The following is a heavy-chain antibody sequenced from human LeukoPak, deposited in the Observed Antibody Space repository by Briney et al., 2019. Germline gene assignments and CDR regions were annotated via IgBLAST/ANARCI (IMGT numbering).Heavy chain of an antibody. CDR3: ARVSSRSPYYMDV. CDR1: GGSFSSYY. D-gene: IGHD6-13*01. CDR2: IYYSGST. Sequence: SETLSLTCTVSGGSFSSYYWSWIRQPPGKGLEWIGYIYYSGSTNYNPSLKSRVTISVDTSKTQFSLKLSSVTAADTAVYYCARVSSRSPYYMDVWGKGTTVTVSS. J-gene: IGHJ6*03. V-gene: IGHV4-59*08.